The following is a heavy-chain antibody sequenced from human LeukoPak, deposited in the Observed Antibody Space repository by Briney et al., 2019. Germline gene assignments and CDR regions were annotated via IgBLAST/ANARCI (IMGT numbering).Heavy chain of an antibody. D-gene: IGHD1-26*01. CDR3: ARDQRGSYYFDY. Sequence: PSQTLSLTCTVSGGSISSGSYYWSWIRQPAGKGLEWIGRIYTSGSTNYNPSLKSRVTISVDTSKNQFSLKLSSVTAADTAVYYCARDQRGSYYFDYWGQGTLVTVSS. CDR1: GGSISSGSYY. J-gene: IGHJ4*02. CDR2: IYTSGST. V-gene: IGHV4-61*02.